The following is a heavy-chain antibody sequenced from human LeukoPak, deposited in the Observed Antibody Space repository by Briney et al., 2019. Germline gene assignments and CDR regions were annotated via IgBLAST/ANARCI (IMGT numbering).Heavy chain of an antibody. CDR2: MNPNSGNT. D-gene: IGHD3-3*01. Sequence: GASVKVSCKASGYTFTSYDINWVRQATGQGLEWMGRMNPNSGNTGYAQKFQGRVTMTRNTSISTAYMELSSLRSEDTAVYYCARWVWSYYYYYGMDVWGQGTTVTVSS. J-gene: IGHJ6*02. CDR3: ARWVWSYYYYYGMDV. CDR1: GYTFTSYD. V-gene: IGHV1-8*01.